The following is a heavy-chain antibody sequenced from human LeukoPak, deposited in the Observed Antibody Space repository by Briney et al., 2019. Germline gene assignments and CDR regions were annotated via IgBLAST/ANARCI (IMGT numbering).Heavy chain of an antibody. D-gene: IGHD1-7*01. CDR3: ARQEELRKSYYYAMDV. Sequence: SETLSLTCTVPGGSISSSYWSWIRQPAGKGLEWIGRIIASGSTKYNPSLKSRVTMSVDTSKNQFSLKLSSVTAADTAVYFCARQEELRKSYYYAMDVWGQGTTVTVFS. V-gene: IGHV4-4*07. CDR1: GGSISSSY. J-gene: IGHJ6*02. CDR2: IIASGST.